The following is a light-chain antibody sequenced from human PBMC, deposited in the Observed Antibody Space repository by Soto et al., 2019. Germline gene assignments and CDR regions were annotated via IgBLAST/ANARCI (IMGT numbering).Light chain of an antibody. CDR1: QSVSSSY. V-gene: IGKV3-20*01. CDR2: GAS. J-gene: IGKJ4*01. CDR3: QQYGSSPLT. Sequence: EIVLTQSPGTLSLSPGERATLSCRASQSVSSSYSAWYQQKPGQAPRLLIDGASSRATGIPDRFSSSGSGTDFTLTISRLEPEDFAVYYCQQYGSSPLTFGGGTKVEIK.